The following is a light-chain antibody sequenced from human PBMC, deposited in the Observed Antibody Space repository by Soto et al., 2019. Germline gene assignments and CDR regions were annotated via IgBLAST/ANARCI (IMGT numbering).Light chain of an antibody. CDR2: AAS. CDR3: QQTNSFPLT. CDR1: QDISTY. V-gene: IGKV1-12*01. J-gene: IGKJ4*01. Sequence: DIQMTQSPSSVSASVGDIVTITCRASQDISTYLAWYQQRPGKAPNLLIYAASTLQSGAPSRFSGSGSGTDFSLTISSLQPEDSATYYCQQTNSFPLTFGGGTKVEIK.